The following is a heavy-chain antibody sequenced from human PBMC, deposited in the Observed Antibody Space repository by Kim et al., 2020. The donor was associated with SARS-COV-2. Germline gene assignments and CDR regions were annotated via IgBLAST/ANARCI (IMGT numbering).Heavy chain of an antibody. CDR2: ISSSSSYI. CDR3: ARVPLYSSSWYELHYYYYGMDV. D-gene: IGHD6-13*01. J-gene: IGHJ6*02. Sequence: GGSLRLSCAASGFTFSSYSMNWVRQAPGKGLEWVSSISSSSSYIYYADSVKGRFTISRDNAKNSLYLQMNSLRADDTAVYYCARVPLYSSSWYELHYYYYGMDVWGQGTTVTVSS. CDR1: GFTFSSYS. V-gene: IGHV3-21*01.